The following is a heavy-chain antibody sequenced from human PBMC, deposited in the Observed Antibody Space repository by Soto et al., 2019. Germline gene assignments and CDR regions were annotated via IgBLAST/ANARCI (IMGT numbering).Heavy chain of an antibody. D-gene: IGHD6-19*01. CDR3: ARDLRWGIIPVASDSSPHYYFDY. V-gene: IGHV1-18*04. CDR2: ISAYNGDT. CDR1: GYTFTSYG. J-gene: IGHJ4*02. Sequence: GASVKVSCKASGYTFTSYGISWVRQAPGQGLEWMGWISAYNGDTNYAQNLQGRVTMTTDTSTSTAYMELRSLRSDDTAVYYCARDLRWGIIPVASDSSPHYYFDYWGQGTLVTVSS.